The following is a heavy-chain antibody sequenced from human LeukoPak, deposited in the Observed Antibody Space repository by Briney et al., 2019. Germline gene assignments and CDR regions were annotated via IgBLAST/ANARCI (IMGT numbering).Heavy chain of an antibody. J-gene: IGHJ4*02. D-gene: IGHD1-26*01. Sequence: PGGSLRLSCSASGFTFSSYAMHWVRQAPGKGLEYVSAISSNGGSTYYADSVKGRFTISRDNSKNTLYLQMSSLRAEDTAVYYCVKPFGEIGTQVGATTWGQGTLVTVSS. V-gene: IGHV3-64D*09. CDR2: ISSNGGST. CDR3: VKPFGEIGTQVGATT. CDR1: GFTFSSYA.